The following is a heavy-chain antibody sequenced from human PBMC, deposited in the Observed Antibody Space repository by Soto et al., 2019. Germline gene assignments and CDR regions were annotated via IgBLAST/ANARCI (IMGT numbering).Heavy chain of an antibody. D-gene: IGHD6-13*01. Sequence: GSLRLSCAASXFTFSSYSMNLVRQAPGKGLEWVSSISSSSSYIYYADSVKGRFTISRDNAKNSLYLQMNSLRAEDTAVYYCARAVIAAAGSPFDYWGQGTLVTVSS. CDR1: XFTFSSYS. J-gene: IGHJ4*02. CDR3: ARAVIAAAGSPFDY. V-gene: IGHV3-21*01. CDR2: ISSSSSYI.